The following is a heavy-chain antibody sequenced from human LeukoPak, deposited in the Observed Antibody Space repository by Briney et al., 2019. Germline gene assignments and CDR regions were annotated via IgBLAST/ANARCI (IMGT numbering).Heavy chain of an antibody. D-gene: IGHD4-17*01. CDR2: ISYDGSNK. CDR1: GFTFSSYA. V-gene: IGHV3-30*04. J-gene: IGHJ4*02. CDR3: AKDLGDYGDYEFDY. Sequence: GRSLRLSCAASGFTFSSYAMHWVRQAPGKGLEWVTIISYDGSNKYYADSVKGRFTISRDNSKNTLYLQMNSLRAEDTAVYYCAKDLGDYGDYEFDYWGQGTLVTVSS.